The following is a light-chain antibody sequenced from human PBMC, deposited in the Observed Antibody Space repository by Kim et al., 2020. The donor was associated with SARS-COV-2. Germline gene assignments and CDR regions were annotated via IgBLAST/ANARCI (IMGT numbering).Light chain of an antibody. J-gene: IGLJ2*01. V-gene: IGLV2-11*01. Sequence: QSALTQPRSVSGSPGQSVTISCTGTSSDVGGSNYVSWHQQHPGKAPKLMIYDVSKRPSGVPDRFSGSKSGNTASLTISGLQAEDEADYYCCSYAGTYTVVFGGGTQLTVL. CDR1: SSDVGGSNY. CDR2: DVS. CDR3: CSYAGTYTVV.